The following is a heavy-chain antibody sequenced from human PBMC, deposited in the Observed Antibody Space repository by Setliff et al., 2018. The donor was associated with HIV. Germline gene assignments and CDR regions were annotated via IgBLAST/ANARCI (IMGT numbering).Heavy chain of an antibody. Sequence: SETLSLTCSVSGGSTTSGGYYWSWIRQHPGKGLEYIGYIYYSGSTYYDPSLKSRVTMSIDTSTQQFFLNVTSVTAADTAVYYCAGFSYNFWVYRFDHWGQGALVTV. D-gene: IGHD3-3*01. CDR3: AGFSYNFWVYRFDH. CDR1: GGSTTSGGYY. CDR2: IYYSGST. V-gene: IGHV4-31*03. J-gene: IGHJ4*02.